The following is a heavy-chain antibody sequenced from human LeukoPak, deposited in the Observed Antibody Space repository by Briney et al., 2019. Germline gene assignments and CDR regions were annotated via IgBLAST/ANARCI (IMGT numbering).Heavy chain of an antibody. Sequence: SETLSLTCTVSGGSIRSYYWSWIRQPPGKGLEWIGYIYFSGSTSYNPSLKSRVTISVDRSKNQFSLKLSSVAAADTAVYYCARSYDTNFDYWGQGTLVAVSS. J-gene: IGHJ4*02. CDR2: IYFSGST. CDR1: GGSIRSYY. V-gene: IGHV4-59*01. CDR3: ARSYDTNFDY. D-gene: IGHD3-3*01.